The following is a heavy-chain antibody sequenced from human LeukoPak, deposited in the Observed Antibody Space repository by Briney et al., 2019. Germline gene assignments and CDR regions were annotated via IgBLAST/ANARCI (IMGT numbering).Heavy chain of an antibody. CDR3: ARVPGCSGGSCYSGYDY. Sequence: GASVKVSCKASGYTFTSYGISWVRQAPGQGLEWMGWISGYNGNTNYAQKLQGRVTMTTDTSTSTAYMELRSLRSDDTAVYYCARVPGCSGGSCYSGYDYWGQGTLVTVSS. CDR2: ISGYNGNT. J-gene: IGHJ4*02. CDR1: GYTFTSYG. V-gene: IGHV1-18*01. D-gene: IGHD2-15*01.